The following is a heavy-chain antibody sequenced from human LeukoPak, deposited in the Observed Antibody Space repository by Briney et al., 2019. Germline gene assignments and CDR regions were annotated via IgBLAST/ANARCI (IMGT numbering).Heavy chain of an antibody. CDR3: TRDRGTHNWFDP. Sequence: PGGSLRLSCAASGFTFSGSAVHWVRQSSGKGLEWVGHIDKKNNLYATAYAESVKGRFTISRDDSKDTAFLHMDSLKTEDTALYYCTRDRGTHNWFDPWGQGTLVTVSS. J-gene: IGHJ5*02. CDR2: IDKKNNLYAT. CDR1: GFTFSGSA. V-gene: IGHV3-73*01. D-gene: IGHD2-15*01.